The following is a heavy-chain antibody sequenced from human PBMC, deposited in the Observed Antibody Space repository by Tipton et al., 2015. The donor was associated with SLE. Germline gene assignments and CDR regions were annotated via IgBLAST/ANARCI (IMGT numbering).Heavy chain of an antibody. CDR2: ISYDGSNK. CDR1: GFTFSSYA. D-gene: IGHD7-27*01. Sequence: SLRLSCAASGFTFSSYAMHWVRQAPGKGLEWVAVISYDGSNKYYADSVKGRFTISRDNSKNTLYLQMNSLRAEDTAVYYCARAPTNWASFDYWGQGTLVTVSS. CDR3: ARAPTNWASFDY. V-gene: IGHV3-30-3*01. J-gene: IGHJ4*02.